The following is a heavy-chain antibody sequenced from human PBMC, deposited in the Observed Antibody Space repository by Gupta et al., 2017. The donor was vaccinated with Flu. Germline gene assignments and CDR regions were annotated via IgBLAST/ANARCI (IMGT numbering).Heavy chain of an antibody. V-gene: IGHV4-31*03. Sequence: QVQLQESGPGLVKPSQTLSVTCTVSGGSISSGGYYWSWIRQHPGKGLEWIGYIYYSGSTYYNPSLKSRVTISVDTSKNQFSLKLSSVTAADTAVYYCARSPPCLYVWGSYRCMRGFDPWGQGTLVTVSS. J-gene: IGHJ5*02. CDR3: ARSPPCLYVWGSYRCMRGFDP. CDR1: GGSISSGGYY. CDR2: IYYSGST. D-gene: IGHD3-16*02.